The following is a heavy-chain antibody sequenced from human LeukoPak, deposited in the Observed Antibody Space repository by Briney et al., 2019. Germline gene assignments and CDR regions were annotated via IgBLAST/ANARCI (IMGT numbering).Heavy chain of an antibody. V-gene: IGHV4-59*01. CDR2: IYYSGST. CDR3: ARLTTGYQSGNWFDP. Sequence: SESLSLTCTVSGGSISGYYLSWIRQPPGKGLEWIGYIYYSGSTNYNPSLKSRVTISVDTSKNQFSLKLSSVTAADTAVYYCARLTTGYQSGNWFDPWGQGTVVTVSS. CDR1: GGSISGYY. D-gene: IGHD1/OR15-1a*01. J-gene: IGHJ5*02.